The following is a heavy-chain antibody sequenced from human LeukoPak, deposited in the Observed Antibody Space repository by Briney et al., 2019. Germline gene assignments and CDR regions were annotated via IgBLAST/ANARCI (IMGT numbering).Heavy chain of an antibody. CDR1: GGTFSSYA. CDR3: ARDLMYRLPHNWFDP. Sequence: SVKVSCKASGGTFSSYAISWVRQAPGQGLEWMGGIIPIFGTANYAQKFQGRVTITADESTSTAYMELSSLRSEDTAVYYCARDLMYRLPHNWFDPWGQGTLVTVSS. D-gene: IGHD2-2*01. V-gene: IGHV1-69*01. J-gene: IGHJ5*02. CDR2: IIPIFGTA.